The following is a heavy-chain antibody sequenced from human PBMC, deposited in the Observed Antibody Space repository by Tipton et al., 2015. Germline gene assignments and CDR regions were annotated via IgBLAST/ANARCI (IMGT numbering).Heavy chain of an antibody. CDR1: GDSISGYY. V-gene: IGHV4-31*03. D-gene: IGHD3-10*01. Sequence: TLSLTCTVSGDSISGYYWSWIRQHPGKGLEWIGYIYYNGGTAYNPSLRSRLTISVDTSNNQFSLRLNSVTAADTAVYYCARLAYGSENFYSYYFDYWGQGILVTVSS. J-gene: IGHJ4*02. CDR3: ARLAYGSENFYSYYFDY. CDR2: IYYNGGT.